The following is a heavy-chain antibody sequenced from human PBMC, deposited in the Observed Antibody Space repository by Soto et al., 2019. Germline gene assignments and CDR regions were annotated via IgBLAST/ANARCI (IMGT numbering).Heavy chain of an antibody. Sequence: PGESLKISCKGSGYSFTSYWIGWVRQMPGKGLEWMGIIYPGDSDTRYSPSFQGQVTISADKSISTAYLQWSSLKASDTAMYYCARPAYYDILTGYYRAFDIWGQGTMLTVSS. V-gene: IGHV5-51*01. D-gene: IGHD3-9*01. CDR1: GYSFTSYW. CDR2: IYPGDSDT. J-gene: IGHJ3*02. CDR3: ARPAYYDILTGYYRAFDI.